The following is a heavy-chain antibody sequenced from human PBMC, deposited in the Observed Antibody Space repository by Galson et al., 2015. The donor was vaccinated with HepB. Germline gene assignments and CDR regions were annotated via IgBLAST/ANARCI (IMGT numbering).Heavy chain of an antibody. CDR3: ANPIRNWNVRL. Sequence: SLRLSCAASGFTLSSYAMTWVRPAPGKGLEWVSTISGSGGTTYYADSVKGRFTISRDNSKNTLYLEINSLRAEDTAVYYCANPIRNWNVRLWGQGTLVTVSS. CDR2: ISGSGGTT. J-gene: IGHJ4*02. D-gene: IGHD1-1*01. CDR1: GFTLSSYA. V-gene: IGHV3-23*01.